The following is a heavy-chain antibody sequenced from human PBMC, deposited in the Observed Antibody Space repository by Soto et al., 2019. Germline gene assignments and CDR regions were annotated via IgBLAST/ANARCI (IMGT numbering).Heavy chain of an antibody. CDR1: RLTFSNYG. V-gene: IGHV3-30*03. CDR2: ISYESIST. Sequence: GGSLRLSCVASRLTFSNYGMHWVRQAPGKGLEWVAVISYESISTVYRDSVRGRFTISRDNSRNTLYLHMNSLTPEDTAVYYCAREAGCSGTNCNVYFDYWGLGTPVTVSS. D-gene: IGHD2-15*01. J-gene: IGHJ4*01. CDR3: AREAGCSGTNCNVYFDY.